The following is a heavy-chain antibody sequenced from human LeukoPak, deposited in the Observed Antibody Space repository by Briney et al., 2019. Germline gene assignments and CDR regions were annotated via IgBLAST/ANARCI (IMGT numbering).Heavy chain of an antibody. Sequence: GGSLRLSCAASGFTFRTYGMHWVRQAPGKGLEWVSFISGRGGSTFYADSVKGRFTISRDNSKNTLHLQMNSLRAEDTAVYYCAKASDIAGGDFDYWGQGTLVTVSS. D-gene: IGHD1-26*01. CDR1: GFTFRTYG. CDR3: AKASDIAGGDFDY. J-gene: IGHJ4*02. CDR2: ISGRGGST. V-gene: IGHV3-23*01.